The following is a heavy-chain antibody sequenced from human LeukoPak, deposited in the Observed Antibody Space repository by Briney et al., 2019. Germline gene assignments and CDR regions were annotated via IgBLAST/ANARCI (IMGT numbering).Heavy chain of an antibody. CDR2: ISAYNGNT. J-gene: IGHJ6*02. V-gene: IGHV1-18*01. CDR1: GYTFTSYG. CDR3: ARDKPVFGVVMRYYGMDV. Sequence: ASVTVSCKASGYTFTSYGISWVRQAPGQGLEWMGWISAYNGNTNYAQKLQGRVTMTTDTSTSTAYMELRSLRSDDTAVYYCARDKPVFGVVMRYYGMDVWGQGTTVTVSS. D-gene: IGHD3-3*01.